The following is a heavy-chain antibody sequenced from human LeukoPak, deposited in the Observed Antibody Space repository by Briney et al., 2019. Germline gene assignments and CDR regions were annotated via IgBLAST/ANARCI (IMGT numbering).Heavy chain of an antibody. J-gene: IGHJ4*02. V-gene: IGHV3-30*18. CDR3: AKASGFDY. Sequence: GGSLRLSCAASGFTFSSYGMHWVRQAPGKGLEWVAVISYDGSNKYYADSVKGRFTISRDNPKNTLYLQMNSLRAEDTAVYYCAKASGFDYWGQGTLVTVSS. CDR2: ISYDGSNK. CDR1: GFTFSSYG.